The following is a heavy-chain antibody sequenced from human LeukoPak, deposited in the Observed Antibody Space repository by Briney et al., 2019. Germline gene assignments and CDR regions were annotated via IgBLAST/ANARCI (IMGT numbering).Heavy chain of an antibody. CDR3: VRGGIRVSGIDAFDI. CDR1: GFTFRDYD. J-gene: IGHJ3*02. Sequence: QTGGSLRLSCAASGFTFRDYDMHWVRQAPGRGLEWVSDIGIGDDTHYPDSVKGRFTISRENAKNSLYLQMSSLRDGDTAMYYCVRGGIRVSGIDAFDIWGQGTMVTVSS. D-gene: IGHD5/OR15-5a*01. CDR2: IGIGDDT. V-gene: IGHV3-13*01.